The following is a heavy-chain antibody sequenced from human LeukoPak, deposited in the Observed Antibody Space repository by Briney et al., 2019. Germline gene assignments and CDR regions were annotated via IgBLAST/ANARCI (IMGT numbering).Heavy chain of an antibody. Sequence: GGSLRLSCAASGFTFSSYDMPWVRQATGKGLEWVSAIGTAGDTYYPGSVKGRFTISRENAKNSLYLQMNSLRAGDTAVYYCARDRGYYDFWSGQYYYYGMDVWGQGTTVTVSS. V-gene: IGHV3-13*01. J-gene: IGHJ6*02. CDR3: ARDRGYYDFWSGQYYYYGMDV. CDR2: IGTAGDT. D-gene: IGHD3-3*01. CDR1: GFTFSSYD.